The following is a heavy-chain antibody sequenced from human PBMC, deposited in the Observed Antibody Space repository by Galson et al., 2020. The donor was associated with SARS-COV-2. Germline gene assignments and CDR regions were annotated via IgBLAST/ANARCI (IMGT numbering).Heavy chain of an antibody. J-gene: IGHJ4*02. CDR3: ARKLVGRYCSGGSCYSWYYVDC. CDR1: GYTFTSYG. V-gene: IGHV1-18*03. D-gene: IGHD2-15*01. Sequence: ASVKVSCKASGYTFTSYGISWVRQAPGQGLEGMGWISAYNGNTNYAQKPQGRGTMTTGKSTSTAYMELRSLRSADVAVYYCARKLVGRYCSGGSCYSWYYVDCWGQGTLVTVAA. CDR2: ISAYNGNT.